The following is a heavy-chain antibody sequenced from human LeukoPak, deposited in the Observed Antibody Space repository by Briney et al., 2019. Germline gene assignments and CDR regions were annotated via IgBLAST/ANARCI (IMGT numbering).Heavy chain of an antibody. CDR3: AKSGSSAFDY. V-gene: IGHV3-43*02. Sequence: GGSLRLSCAASGFTFDDYAMHWIRQAPGKGLEWVSLISGDGGSTYYADSVKGRFTISRDNIKNSLYLQMNSLRTEDTALYYCAKSGSSAFDYWGQGTLVTVSS. D-gene: IGHD6-6*01. CDR1: GFTFDDYA. J-gene: IGHJ4*02. CDR2: ISGDGGST.